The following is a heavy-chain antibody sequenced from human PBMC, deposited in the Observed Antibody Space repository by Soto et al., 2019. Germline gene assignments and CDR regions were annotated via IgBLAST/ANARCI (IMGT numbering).Heavy chain of an antibody. D-gene: IGHD1-1*01. CDR3: ARERRTKHNWFDP. J-gene: IGHJ5*02. Sequence: ASVKVSCKASGYTFTGYYMHWVRQAPGQGLEWMGWINRNSGGTNYAQKFQGWVTMTRDTSISTAYMELSRLRSDDTAEYYCARERRTKHNWFDPWGQGTLVTVSS. V-gene: IGHV1-2*04. CDR1: GYTFTGYY. CDR2: INRNSGGT.